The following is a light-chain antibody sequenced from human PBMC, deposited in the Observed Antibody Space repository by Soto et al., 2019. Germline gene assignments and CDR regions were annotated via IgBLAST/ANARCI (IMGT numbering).Light chain of an antibody. CDR1: QSVSNY. CDR2: DTF. Sequence: EIVLTQSPATLSLSPGDRATLSCSASQSVSNYLAWYQQKPDQVPKLLIYDTFHRAPGIPVRFSGSGFGTDFTLTISSLESDDFAVYYCQHRANVVSFGGGTKMEIK. CDR3: QHRANVVS. J-gene: IGKJ4*01. V-gene: IGKV3-11*01.